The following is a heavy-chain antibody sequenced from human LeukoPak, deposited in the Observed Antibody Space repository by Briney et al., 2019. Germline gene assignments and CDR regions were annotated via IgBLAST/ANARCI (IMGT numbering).Heavy chain of an antibody. V-gene: IGHV3-23*01. D-gene: IGHD3-16*02. CDR3: AKDGPYDYVWGSYRHDY. CDR1: GYTFSRHD. Sequence: GGSLRLSCAASGYTFSRHDMSWVRQAPGKGLEWVSGISGSDGSTYYADSVKGRFTISRDNSKNILYLQMNSLRAEDTAVYYCAKDGPYDYVWGSYRHDYWGQGTLVTVSS. J-gene: IGHJ4*02. CDR2: ISGSDGST.